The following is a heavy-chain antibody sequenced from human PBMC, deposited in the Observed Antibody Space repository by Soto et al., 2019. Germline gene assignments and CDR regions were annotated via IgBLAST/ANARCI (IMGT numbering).Heavy chain of an antibody. V-gene: IGHV4-34*01. J-gene: IGHJ4*02. CDR2: INHSGST. D-gene: IGHD3-10*01. CDR3: ARGTRYYGSGSYYNPGYYFDY. CDR1: GGSFSGYY. Sequence: SETLSLTCAAYGGSFSGYYWSWIRQPPGKGLEWIGEINHSGSTNYNPSLKSRVTISVDTSKNQFSLKLSSVTAADTAVYYCARGTRYYGSGSYYNPGYYFDYWGQGTLVTVSS.